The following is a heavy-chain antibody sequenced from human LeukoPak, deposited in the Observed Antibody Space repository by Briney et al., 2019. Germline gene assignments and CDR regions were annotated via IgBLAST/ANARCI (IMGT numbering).Heavy chain of an antibody. V-gene: IGHV3-66*01. J-gene: IGHJ4*02. CDR3: ARGVVPAAPFDY. CDR1: GFTFSSYA. D-gene: IGHD2-2*01. Sequence: PGGSLRLSCAASGFTFSSYAMSWVRQAPGKGLEWVSVIYSGGSTYYADSVKGRFTISRDNSKNTLYLQMNSLRAEDTAVYYCARGVVPAAPFDYWGQGTLVTVSS. CDR2: IYSGGST.